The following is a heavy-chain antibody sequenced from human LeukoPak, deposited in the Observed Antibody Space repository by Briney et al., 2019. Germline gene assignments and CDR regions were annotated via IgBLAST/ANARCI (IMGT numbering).Heavy chain of an antibody. CDR3: ARHSGIVGAERAFDI. CDR2: IYPGDSAT. V-gene: IGHV5-51*01. Sequence: GESLKISCKGSGYRFTSYWIGWVRQMPRKGLKWMGIIYPGDSATSYSPSFKGQVTISADKSISTTYLQWSSLKATDTAMYYCARHSGIVGAERAFDIWGQGTMVTVSS. CDR1: GYRFTSYW. D-gene: IGHD1-26*01. J-gene: IGHJ3*02.